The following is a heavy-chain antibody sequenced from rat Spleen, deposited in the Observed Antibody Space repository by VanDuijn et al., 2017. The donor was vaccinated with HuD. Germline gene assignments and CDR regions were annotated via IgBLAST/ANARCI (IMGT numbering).Heavy chain of an antibody. J-gene: IGHJ4*01. CDR3: ARPHSSLFVMDA. Sequence: EVQLVESGGGLVQPGRSMQLSCAASGFSFSNYYMAWVRQAPKKGLEWVASISYEGSSTYYGDSVRGRFTISRDNAKSTLYLQMNSLRSEDTATYYCARPHSSLFVMDAWGQGASVTVSS. CDR2: ISYEGSST. V-gene: IGHV5-22*01. D-gene: IGHD1-2*01. CDR1: GFSFSNYY.